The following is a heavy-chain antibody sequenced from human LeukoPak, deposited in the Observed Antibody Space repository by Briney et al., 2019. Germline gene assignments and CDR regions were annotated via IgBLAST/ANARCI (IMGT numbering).Heavy chain of an antibody. CDR2: ISTSGRTI. CDR3: ARESGGYFDWFD. CDR1: GFSFSSYE. V-gene: IGHV3-48*03. D-gene: IGHD3-9*01. J-gene: IGHJ4*02. Sequence: GGSLRLSCAASGFSFSSYEMNWVRQAPGKGLEWVSFISTSGRTIYYADSVKGRFSISRDNAKNSLYLQMNSLRAEDTAAYYCARESGGYFDWFDWGQGTLVTVSS.